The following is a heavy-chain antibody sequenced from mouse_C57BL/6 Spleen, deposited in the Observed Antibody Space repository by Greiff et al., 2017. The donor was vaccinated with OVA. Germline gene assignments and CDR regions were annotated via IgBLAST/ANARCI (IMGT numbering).Heavy chain of an antibody. Sequence: QVQLQQSGAELVRPGASVTLSCKASGYTFTDYEMHWVKQTPVHGLEWIGAIDPGTGGTAYNQKFKGKATLTADKSSSTAYMELRSLTSEDSAVYYCTREGSYDYPSWFAYWGQGTLVTVSA. CDR2: IDPGTGGT. CDR1: GYTFTDYE. J-gene: IGHJ3*01. V-gene: IGHV1-15*01. CDR3: TREGSYDYPSWFAY. D-gene: IGHD2-4*01.